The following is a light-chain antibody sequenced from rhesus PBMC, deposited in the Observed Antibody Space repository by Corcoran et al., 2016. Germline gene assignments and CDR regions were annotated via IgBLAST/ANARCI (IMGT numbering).Light chain of an antibody. V-gene: IGKV1S6*01. CDR1: QGISSC. J-gene: IGKJ2*01. CDR2: KAS. Sequence: DIQMTQSPSSLSASVGDKVTITCRASQGISSCLAWYQQQPGKAPKLLIYKASSLQSGVPSRFSGSGSGTEFTLTINSLQPEDFATYYCQQGNSNPYSFGQGTKVEIK. CDR3: QQGNSNPYS.